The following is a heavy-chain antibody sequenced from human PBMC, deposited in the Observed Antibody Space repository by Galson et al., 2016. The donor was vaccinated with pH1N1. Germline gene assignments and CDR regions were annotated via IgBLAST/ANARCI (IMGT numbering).Heavy chain of an antibody. CDR2: IDWDDDK. J-gene: IGHJ4*02. CDR1: GFSLSTSGMC. D-gene: IGHD4-17*01. Sequence: PALVKPTQTLTLTCSFSGFSLSTSGMCVSWIRQPPGKALEWLALIDWDDDKYYSTSLKTRLTISKDTSKNQVVLTMTNMDPLYTATYYCARFLYGDYSGYFDYWGQGTLVTVSS. V-gene: IGHV2-70*01. CDR3: ARFLYGDYSGYFDY.